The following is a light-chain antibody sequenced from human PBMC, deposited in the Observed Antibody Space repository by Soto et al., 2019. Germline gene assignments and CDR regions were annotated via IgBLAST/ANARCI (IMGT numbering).Light chain of an antibody. J-gene: IGLJ1*01. V-gene: IGLV2-14*01. CDR2: DVS. CDR3: SSYTSSGTLV. CDR1: NSDVGDYNY. Sequence: QSLLTQPASVSGSPGQSITISCTGTNSDVGDYNYVSWYQQHPGKAPKLMIYDVSDRPSGVSNRFSGSKSGNTASLTISGLQAEDEADYYCSSYTSSGTLVFGTGTKVTVL.